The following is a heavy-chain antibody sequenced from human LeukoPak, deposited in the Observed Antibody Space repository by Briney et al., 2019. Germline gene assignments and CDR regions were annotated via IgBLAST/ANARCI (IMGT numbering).Heavy chain of an antibody. CDR3: ARDRGSSSSFDY. CDR1: GYTFTSYG. D-gene: IGHD6-6*01. J-gene: IGHJ4*02. V-gene: IGHV1-18*01. CDR2: ISAYNGNT. Sequence: GASVKVSCKASGYTFTSYGISWVRQAPGQGLEWMGWISAYNGNTNYAQKFQGRVTMTRDTSISTAYMELSRLRSDDTAVYYCARDRGSSSSFDYWGQGTLVTVSS.